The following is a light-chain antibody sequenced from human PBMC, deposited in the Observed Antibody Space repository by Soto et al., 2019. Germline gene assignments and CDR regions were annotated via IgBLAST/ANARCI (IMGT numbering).Light chain of an antibody. Sequence: DIQMTQSPSTLSASVGDRVTITCRASQSISVWLSWYQQKPGQAPKLLIYRASSLESGVPSRFSGSGSGTEFTLTISSLQPDDFATYYCQQYSGYPWTFGQGTKVEIK. J-gene: IGKJ1*01. CDR3: QQYSGYPWT. CDR2: RAS. CDR1: QSISVW. V-gene: IGKV1-5*03.